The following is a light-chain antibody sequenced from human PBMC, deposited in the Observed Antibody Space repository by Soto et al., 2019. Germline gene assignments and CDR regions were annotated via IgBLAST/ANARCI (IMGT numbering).Light chain of an antibody. CDR2: AVS. J-gene: IGKJ3*01. Sequence: IQMTQFPSSLSASVGDRVTITCRAGQTVIRYLNWYQQKPGRAPNLLIYAVSNLQSVVPSRFSGSGSGTEFTLTISDLEPEDFATYCCQQSYSTLFTFGPGTKVEIK. V-gene: IGKV1-39*01. CDR1: QTVIRY. CDR3: QQSYSTLFT.